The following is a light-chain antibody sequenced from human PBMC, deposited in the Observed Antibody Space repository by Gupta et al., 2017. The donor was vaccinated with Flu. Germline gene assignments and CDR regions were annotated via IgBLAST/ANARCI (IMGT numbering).Light chain of an antibody. CDR1: QSVSSH. V-gene: IGKV3-11*01. Sequence: IVLTQSPATLSLSPGERPTISCRASQSVSSHLAWYQQKPGQAPRLLIYEASNRATGIPARFSGSGSGTDFTLTISSLEPEDFAVYYCQQRSNWPPLTFGGGTKVEIK. CDR2: EAS. CDR3: QQRSNWPPLT. J-gene: IGKJ4*01.